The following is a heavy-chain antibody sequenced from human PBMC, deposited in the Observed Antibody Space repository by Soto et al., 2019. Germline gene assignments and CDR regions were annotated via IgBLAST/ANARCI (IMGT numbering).Heavy chain of an antibody. Sequence: QVQLVQSGAEVKKPGSSVKVSCKASGGTFSSYAISWVPQAPGQGLEWMGGIIPIFGTANYAQKFQGRVTITADESTSTAYMELSSLRSEDTAVYYCAREPAARPRRPYYFDYWGQGTLVTVSS. J-gene: IGHJ4*02. V-gene: IGHV1-69*01. D-gene: IGHD6-6*01. CDR3: AREPAARPRRPYYFDY. CDR2: IIPIFGTA. CDR1: GGTFSSYA.